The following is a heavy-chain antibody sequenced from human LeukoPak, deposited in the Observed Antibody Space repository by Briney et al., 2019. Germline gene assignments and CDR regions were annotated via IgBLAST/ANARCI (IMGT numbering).Heavy chain of an antibody. CDR3: ARGENMVTSWLVTGWFDP. CDR2: ISSSSSYI. V-gene: IGHV3-21*01. CDR1: GFTFRTYT. D-gene: IGHD5-18*01. J-gene: IGHJ5*02. Sequence: PGGSLRLSCAVSGFTFRTYTMNWVRQAPGKGLEWVSSISSSSSYIYYAGSVKGRFTISRDNAKNSLYLQMNSLRAEDTAVYYCARGENMVTSWLVTGWFDPWGQGTLVTVSS.